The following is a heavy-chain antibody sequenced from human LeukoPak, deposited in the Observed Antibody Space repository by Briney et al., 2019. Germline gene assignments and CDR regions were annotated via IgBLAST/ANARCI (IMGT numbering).Heavy chain of an antibody. J-gene: IGHJ3*02. CDR1: GGTFSSYA. V-gene: IGHV1-69*13. CDR2: IIPIFGTA. D-gene: IGHD2-21*02. Sequence: SVRVSCKASGGTFSSYAISWVRQAPGQGLEWMGGIIPIFGTANYAQKFQGRVTITADESTSTAYMELSSLRSEDTAVYYCARERGYCGGDCFDAFDIWGQGTMVTVSS. CDR3: ARERGYCGGDCFDAFDI.